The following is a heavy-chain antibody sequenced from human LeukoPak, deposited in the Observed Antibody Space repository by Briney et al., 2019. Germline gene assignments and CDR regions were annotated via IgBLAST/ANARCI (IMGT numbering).Heavy chain of an antibody. V-gene: IGHV4-34*01. J-gene: IGHJ4*02. Sequence: SETLSLTCAVYGGSFSGYYRSWIRQPPGKGLEWIGEINHSGSTNYNPSLKSRVTISVDTSKNQFSLKLSSVTAADTAVYYCARVPIAAADIIDYWGQGTLVTVSS. CDR2: INHSGST. D-gene: IGHD6-13*01. CDR1: GGSFSGYY. CDR3: ARVPIAAADIIDY.